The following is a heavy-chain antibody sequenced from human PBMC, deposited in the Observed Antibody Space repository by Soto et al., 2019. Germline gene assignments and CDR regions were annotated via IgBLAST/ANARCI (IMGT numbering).Heavy chain of an antibody. CDR3: AKPHHVLLSFGESPYGMDV. D-gene: IGHD3-10*01. CDR2: ISGSGGST. J-gene: IGHJ6*02. V-gene: IGHV3-23*01. CDR1: GFTFSSYA. Sequence: PGGSLRLSCAASGFTFSSYAMSWVRQAPGKGLEWVSAISGSGGSTYYADSVKGRFTISRDNSKNTLYLQMNSLRAEDTAVYYCAKPHHVLLSFGESPYGMDVWGQGTTVTVSS.